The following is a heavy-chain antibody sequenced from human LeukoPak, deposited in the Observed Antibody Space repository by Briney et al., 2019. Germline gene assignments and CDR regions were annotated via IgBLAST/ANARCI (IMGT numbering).Heavy chain of an antibody. CDR1: GFTFSSYS. D-gene: IGHD2-8*01. Sequence: GGSLRLSCAASGFTFSSYSMNWVRQAPGKGLEWVSSISSSSSYIYYADSVKGRFTISRGNAKNSLYLQMNSLRAEDTAVYYCARMVLYYYGMDVWGQGTTVTVSS. V-gene: IGHV3-21*01. CDR2: ISSSSSYI. CDR3: ARMVLYYYGMDV. J-gene: IGHJ6*02.